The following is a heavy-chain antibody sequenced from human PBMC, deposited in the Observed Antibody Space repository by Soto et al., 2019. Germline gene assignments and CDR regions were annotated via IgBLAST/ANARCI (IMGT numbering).Heavy chain of an antibody. V-gene: IGHV3-73*01. J-gene: IGHJ4*02. CDR1: GLTFSASA. CDR3: ARKIAAAAISPFDY. D-gene: IGHD6-13*01. CDR2: IRNKVDSYQT. Sequence: GSLRLSCVVSGLTFSASAMHWVRQAPGKGLEWVGRIRNKVDSYQTVYAAPVNGRFTISRDDSKNTAYLQMNSLTTEDTAVYYCARKIAAAAISPFDYWGQGTLVTVSS.